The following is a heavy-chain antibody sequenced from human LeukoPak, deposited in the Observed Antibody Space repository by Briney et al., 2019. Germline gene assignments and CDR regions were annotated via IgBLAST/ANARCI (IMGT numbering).Heavy chain of an antibody. CDR1: GGTFTSYD. CDR3: ARGNVGAIAAPLGV. D-gene: IGHD6-13*01. Sequence: ASVKVSCKASGGTFTSYDINWVRQATGQGLEWMGWMNPNSGNTGYAQKFQGRVTITRNTSISTAYMELSSLRSEDTAVYYCARGNVGAIAAPLGVWGKGTTVTVSS. J-gene: IGHJ6*04. CDR2: MNPNSGNT. V-gene: IGHV1-8*03.